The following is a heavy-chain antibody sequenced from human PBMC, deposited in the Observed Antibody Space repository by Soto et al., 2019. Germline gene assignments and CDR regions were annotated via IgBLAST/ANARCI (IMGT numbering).Heavy chain of an antibody. D-gene: IGHD6-13*01. CDR1: GGSISSYY. V-gene: IGHV4-4*07. CDR2: IYASGST. Sequence: PSETLSLTCTVSGGSISSYYWSWIRQPAGKGLEWIGRIYASGSTNYNPSLKSRVTMSVDTSKNQFSLKLSSVTAADTAVYYCARDRSIAAATFTKRRNYYSGMDVWGQGTKVTVSS. CDR3: ARDRSIAAATFTKRRNYYSGMDV. J-gene: IGHJ6*02.